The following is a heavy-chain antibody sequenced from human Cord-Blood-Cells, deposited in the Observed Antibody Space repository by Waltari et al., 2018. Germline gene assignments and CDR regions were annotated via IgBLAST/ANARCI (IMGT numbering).Heavy chain of an antibody. CDR1: GYSISSGYY. V-gene: IGHV4-38-2*02. J-gene: IGHJ4*02. Sequence: QVQLQESGPGLVKPSETLSLTCAVSGYSISSGYYWGWIRQPPGKGLEWIGSIYHSGSNYYNPSLKSRVTISVDTSKDQFSLKLSSVTAADTAVYYCARDPGNEWELLYYFDYWGQGTLVTVSS. CDR2: IYHSGSN. CDR3: ARDPGNEWELLYYFDY. D-gene: IGHD1-26*01.